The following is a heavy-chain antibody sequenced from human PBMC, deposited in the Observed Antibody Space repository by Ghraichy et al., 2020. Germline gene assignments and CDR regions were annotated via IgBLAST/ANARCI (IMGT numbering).Heavy chain of an antibody. J-gene: IGHJ4*02. CDR1: GYTFTGYY. V-gene: IGHV1-2*06. CDR2: INPNSGGT. D-gene: IGHD2-15*01. CDR3: ASVDWGGGRSVDGY. Sequence: ASVKVSCKASGYTFTGYYMHWVRQAPGQGLEWMGRINPNSGGTNYAQKFQGRVTMTRDTSISTAYMELSRLTSDDTAVYYCASVDWGGGRSVDGYWGQGTLVTVSS.